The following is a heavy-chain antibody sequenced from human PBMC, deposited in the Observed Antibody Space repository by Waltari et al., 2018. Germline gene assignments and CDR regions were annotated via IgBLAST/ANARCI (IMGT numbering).Heavy chain of an antibody. J-gene: IGHJ3*02. CDR1: GFTFSNYV. CDR3: AKEGGGVTFDI. D-gene: IGHD2-8*02. Sequence: EVQLLQSGGGLVQPGGSLRLSCAGSGFTFSNYVMSWVRQAPGKGLEWVSVIYTGGSTNYADSVKGRFTVSRDNSKSTLYLQMDTLTPEDTAVYYCAKEGGGVTFDIWGQGTMVTVSS. V-gene: IGHV3-23*03. CDR2: IYTGGST.